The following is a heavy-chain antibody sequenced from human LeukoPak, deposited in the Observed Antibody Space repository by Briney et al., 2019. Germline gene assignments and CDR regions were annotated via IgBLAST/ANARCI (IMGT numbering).Heavy chain of an antibody. CDR1: GFTVSRNY. J-gene: IGHJ4*02. CDR2: IYSDGST. V-gene: IGHV3-53*01. Sequence: GGSLRLSCAASGFTVSRNYMTWVRQAPGKGLEWVSVIYSDGSTFYADSVKGRFTISRDNSKNTLYLQMNSLRAEDTAVYYCARDCSGGSCYSNSLDYWGQGTLVTVSS. D-gene: IGHD2-15*01. CDR3: ARDCSGGSCYSNSLDY.